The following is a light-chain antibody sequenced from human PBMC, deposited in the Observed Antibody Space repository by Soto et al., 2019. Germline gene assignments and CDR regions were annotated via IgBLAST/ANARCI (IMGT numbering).Light chain of an antibody. J-gene: IGKJ1*01. V-gene: IGKV1-5*01. CDR3: QQYNGHSTWT. Sequence: DIQMTQSPSTLSATVGDRVTITCRASQSISKWLAWYQQRPGTAPKVLIWDASSLERGVPSRFSGSGYGTEFTLTISSLQPDDFATYYCQQYNGHSTWTCGQGTKVEIK. CDR1: QSISKW. CDR2: DAS.